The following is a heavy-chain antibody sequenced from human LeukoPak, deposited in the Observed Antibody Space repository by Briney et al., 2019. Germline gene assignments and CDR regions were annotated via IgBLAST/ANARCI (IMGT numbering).Heavy chain of an antibody. V-gene: IGHV4-34*01. D-gene: IGHD4-11*01. J-gene: IGHJ4*02. CDR3: AGKVYSVDY. Sequence: SETLSLTCAVYGGSFSGYYWSWIRQPPGKGLEWSGEINHSGSTNYNPSLKSRVTISVDTSKNQFSLKLSSVTAADTAVYYCAGKVYSVDYWGQGTLVTVSS. CDR1: GGSFSGYY. CDR2: INHSGST.